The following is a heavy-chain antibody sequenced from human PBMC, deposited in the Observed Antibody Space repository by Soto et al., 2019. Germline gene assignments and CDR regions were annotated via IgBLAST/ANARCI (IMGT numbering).Heavy chain of an antibody. Sequence: XGSLRLACEASGFTFSGFDMHWVRQPTGKGLEWVSSIGTAGDTYYAVSVKGRFTISRDNAKNSLSLQMNSPRAGDMAVYFCAKSQEIGTHFFDSWGQGTQVTVS. CDR3: AKSQEIGTHFFDS. CDR1: GFTFSGFD. J-gene: IGHJ4*02. D-gene: IGHD6-13*01. CDR2: IGTAGDT. V-gene: IGHV3-13*01.